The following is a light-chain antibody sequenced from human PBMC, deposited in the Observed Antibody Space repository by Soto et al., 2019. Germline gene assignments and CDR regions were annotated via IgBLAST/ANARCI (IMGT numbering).Light chain of an antibody. J-gene: IGKJ5*01. CDR2: GAS. V-gene: IGKV3-15*01. CDR3: QQYNNWHPIT. Sequence: EMVVTQSPDTLSVSPGERATLSCLASQSVSSKLAWYQQKPGQAPRLLIYGASTRATGIPARFSGSGSGTEFTLTISSLQSEDFAVYYCQQYNNWHPITFGQGTRLEI. CDR1: QSVSSK.